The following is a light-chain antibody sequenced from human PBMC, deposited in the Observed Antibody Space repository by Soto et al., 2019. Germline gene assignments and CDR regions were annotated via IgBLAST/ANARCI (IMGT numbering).Light chain of an antibody. Sequence: DIQMTQSPSSLSASVGDRITITCRASQNVGTYLSWYQQRSGKAPKLLIYAASNLQSGVSSRFSGSGSATDFTLAISSLQPEDFATYFCQQSYNTSLTFGGGTKVEI. J-gene: IGKJ4*01. CDR3: QQSYNTSLT. CDR1: QNVGTY. CDR2: AAS. V-gene: IGKV1-39*01.